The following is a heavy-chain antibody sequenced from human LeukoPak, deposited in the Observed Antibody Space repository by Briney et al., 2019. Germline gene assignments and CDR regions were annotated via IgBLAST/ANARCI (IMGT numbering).Heavy chain of an antibody. D-gene: IGHD3-10*01. CDR2: MNPNSGNT. CDR1: GYTFTSYD. J-gene: IGHJ4*02. V-gene: IGHV1-8*01. CDR3: ARGYYGSGSYSIPFDY. Sequence: GASVKVSCKASGYTFTSYDINWVRQATGQGLEWMGWMNPNSGNTGYAQKFQGRVTMTRNTSISTAYMELSSLRSEDTAVYYRARGYYGSGSYSIPFDYWGQGTLVTVSS.